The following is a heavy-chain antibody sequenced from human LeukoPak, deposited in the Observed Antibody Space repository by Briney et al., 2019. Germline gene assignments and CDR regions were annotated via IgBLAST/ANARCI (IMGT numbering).Heavy chain of an antibody. CDR2: INPSGGST. CDR3: AIIYSGSYYFDY. CDR1: GYTFTSYY. V-gene: IGHV1-46*01. J-gene: IGHJ4*02. D-gene: IGHD1-26*01. Sequence: ASVKVSCKASGYTFTSYYMHWVRQAPGQGLEWMGIINPSGGSTSYAQRFQGRVTMTRDTSTSTVYMELSSLRSEDTAVYYCAIIYSGSYYFDYWGQGTLVTVSS.